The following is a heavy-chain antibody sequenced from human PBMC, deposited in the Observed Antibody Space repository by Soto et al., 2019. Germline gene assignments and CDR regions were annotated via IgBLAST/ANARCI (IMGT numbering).Heavy chain of an antibody. D-gene: IGHD3-10*01. J-gene: IGHJ4*02. CDR1: GFTFSSYS. CDR2: ISSSSSTI. CDR3: ASGVYYGSGSPNDY. Sequence: EVQLVESGGGLVQPGGSLRLSCAASGFTFSSYSMNWVRQAPGKGLEGVSYISSSSSTIYYADSVKGRFTISRDNAKNSLYLQMNSLRAEDTAVYYCASGVYYGSGSPNDYWGQGTLVTVSS. V-gene: IGHV3-48*01.